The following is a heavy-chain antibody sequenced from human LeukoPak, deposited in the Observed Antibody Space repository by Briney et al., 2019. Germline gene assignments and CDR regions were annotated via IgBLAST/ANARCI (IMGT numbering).Heavy chain of an antibody. Sequence: SETLSLTCTVSGGSISSGSYYWSWIRQPAGKGLEWIGRIYTSGSTNYNPSLKSRVTISVDTSKNQFSLKLSSVTAADTAVYYCARFGYSSGLDYWGQGTLVTVSS. CDR2: IYTSGST. CDR1: GGSISSGSYY. CDR3: ARFGYSSGLDY. D-gene: IGHD5-18*01. J-gene: IGHJ4*02. V-gene: IGHV4-61*02.